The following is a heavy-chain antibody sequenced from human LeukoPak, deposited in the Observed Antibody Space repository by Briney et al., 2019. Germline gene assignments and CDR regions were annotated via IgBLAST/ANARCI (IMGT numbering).Heavy chain of an antibody. J-gene: IGHJ4*02. CDR3: TRGPPRCSGGSCYSGGPDY. CDR2: IRNKTSTYAT. CDR1: GFPFSGSA. Sequence: PGGSLRLSCAASGFPFSGSAIHCVRQASGKGLEWVGRIRNKTSTYATAYAVSVKGRFTISRDDSKNTAYLQMNSLKTEDTAVYYCTRGPPRCSGGSCYSGGPDYWGRGTLVTVSS. V-gene: IGHV3-73*01. D-gene: IGHD2-15*01.